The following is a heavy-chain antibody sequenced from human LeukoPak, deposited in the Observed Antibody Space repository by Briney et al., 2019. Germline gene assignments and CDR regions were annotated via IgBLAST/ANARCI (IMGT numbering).Heavy chain of an antibody. Sequence: SETLSLTCAVYGGSFSGYYWSWIRQPPGKGLEWIGEINHSGSTNYSPSLKSRVTISVDTSKNQFSLKLSSVTAADTAVYYCARGNFLVGAMVRRYYYYGMDVWGQGTTVTVSS. V-gene: IGHV4-34*01. CDR1: GGSFSGYY. J-gene: IGHJ6*02. D-gene: IGHD5-18*01. CDR2: INHSGST. CDR3: ARGNFLVGAMVRRYYYYGMDV.